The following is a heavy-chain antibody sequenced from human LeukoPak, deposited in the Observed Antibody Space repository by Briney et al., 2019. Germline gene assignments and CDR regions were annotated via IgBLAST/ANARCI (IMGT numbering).Heavy chain of an antibody. D-gene: IGHD3-10*01. J-gene: IGHJ3*01. CDR1: GFTFSSYA. CDR2: ISYDGSNK. Sequence: GGSLRLSCAASGFTFSSYAMHWVRQAPGKGLEWVAVISYDGSNKYYADSVKGRFIISRDNSKSTLYLQMNSLRPEDTAVYYCAKESKGSESSFDLWGQGTMVIVSS. CDR3: AKESKGSESSFDL. V-gene: IGHV3-30-3*01.